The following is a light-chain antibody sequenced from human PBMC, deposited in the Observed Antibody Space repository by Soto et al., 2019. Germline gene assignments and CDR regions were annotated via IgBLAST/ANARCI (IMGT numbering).Light chain of an antibody. CDR3: QQYIHWPPMYT. Sequence: EIVLTQSPATLSVSPGERATLSCRASQSVSTNLAWYQQKPGQAPRLLIFGASTRATGIPARFSGSGSGTEFTLAISSLQSEHFAVYYCQQYIHWPPMYTFGQGTKLEIK. CDR2: GAS. V-gene: IGKV3-15*01. J-gene: IGKJ2*01. CDR1: QSVSTN.